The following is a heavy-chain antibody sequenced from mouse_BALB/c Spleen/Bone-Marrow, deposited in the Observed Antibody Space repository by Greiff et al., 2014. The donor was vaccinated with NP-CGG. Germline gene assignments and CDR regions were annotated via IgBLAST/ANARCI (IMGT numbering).Heavy chain of an antibody. Sequence: QVQLQQPGAELVRPGASVKLSCKASGYTFTSYYMYWVKQRPGQGLEWIGEINPSNGGTNFNEKFKSKATLTVDKSSSTAYMQLSSLTSEDSAVYYCTLWCYAMDYWGQGTSVTVSS. J-gene: IGHJ4*01. D-gene: IGHD1-1*02. V-gene: IGHV1S81*02. CDR2: INPSNGGT. CDR3: TLWCYAMDY. CDR1: GYTFTSYY.